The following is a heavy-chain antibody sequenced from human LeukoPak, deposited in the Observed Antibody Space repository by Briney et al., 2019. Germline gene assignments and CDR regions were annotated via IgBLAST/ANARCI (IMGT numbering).Heavy chain of an antibody. CDR2: IKQDGSEK. V-gene: IGHV3-7*01. Sequence: GGSLRLSCAASGFTFSSYWMSWVRQAPGKGLEWVANIKQDGSEKYYVDSVKGRFTISRDNAKNSLYLQMNSLRAEDTAVYYCARETSCGGDCYHFDYWGQGTLVTVSS. D-gene: IGHD2-21*02. CDR1: GFTFSSYW. CDR3: ARETSCGGDCYHFDY. J-gene: IGHJ4*02.